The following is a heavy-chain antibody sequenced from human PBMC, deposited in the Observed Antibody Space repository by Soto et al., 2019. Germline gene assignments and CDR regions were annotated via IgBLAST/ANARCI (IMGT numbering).Heavy chain of an antibody. V-gene: IGHV3-9*01. J-gene: IGHJ4*02. Sequence: EVQLVESGGGLVQPGRSLRLSCAASGFTFDDYAMHWVRQAPGKGLEWVSGISWNSGTRGYADSVKGRFTISRDNAKNSLYLRMNSLRAEDTALYYCAKDISLVLSYYFDYWGQGTLVTVSS. CDR2: ISWNSGTR. CDR1: GFTFDDYA. CDR3: AKDISLVLSYYFDY. D-gene: IGHD2-8*02.